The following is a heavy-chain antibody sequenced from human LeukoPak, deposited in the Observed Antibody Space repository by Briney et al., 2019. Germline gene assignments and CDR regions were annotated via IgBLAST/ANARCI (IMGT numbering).Heavy chain of an antibody. CDR2: INSDGSDT. V-gene: IGHV3-74*01. Sequence: GGSLRLSCAASGFSLRSHLMHWVRQAPGKGLVWVSRINSDGSDTNYADSVKGRFTISRDNAKNTLYLQMNSLRAEDTAVYYCARDLDYGGKSNFDYWGQGTLVTVSS. CDR3: ARDLDYGGKSNFDY. J-gene: IGHJ4*02. CDR1: GFSLRSHL. D-gene: IGHD4-23*01.